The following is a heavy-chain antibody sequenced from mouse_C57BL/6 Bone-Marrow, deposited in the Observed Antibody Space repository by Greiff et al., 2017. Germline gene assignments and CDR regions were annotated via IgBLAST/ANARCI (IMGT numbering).Heavy chain of an antibody. Sequence: EVKLQQSGPVLVKPGASVKMSCKASGYTFTDYYMNWVKQSHGKSLEWIGVINPYNGGTSYNQKFKGKATLTVDKSSSTAYMELNSLTSEDSAVYDCARYGNYSYWYFDVWGTGTTVTVSS. CDR2: INPYNGGT. CDR3: ARYGNYSYWYFDV. D-gene: IGHD2-1*01. J-gene: IGHJ1*03. V-gene: IGHV1-19*01. CDR1: GYTFTDYY.